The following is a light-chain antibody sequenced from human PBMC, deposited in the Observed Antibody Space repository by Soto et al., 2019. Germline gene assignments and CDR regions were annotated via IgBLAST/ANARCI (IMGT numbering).Light chain of an antibody. CDR2: ATS. V-gene: IGKV3-20*01. CDR1: QTVSTSY. Sequence: EIVLTQSPGTLSLSPGDRVTLSRRASQTVSTSYLAWYQQKPGQAPRLLIYATSSRATGIPDRFSGSGSGTDFTLTISRLEPEDFAVYYCQQYGSSPFTFGPGTKVDIK. CDR3: QQYGSSPFT. J-gene: IGKJ3*01.